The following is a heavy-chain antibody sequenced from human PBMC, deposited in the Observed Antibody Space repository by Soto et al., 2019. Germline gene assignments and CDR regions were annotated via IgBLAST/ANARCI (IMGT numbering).Heavy chain of an antibody. CDR2: INAGNGNT. CDR1: GYTFTSYA. Sequence: ASVKVSCKASGYTFTSYAMHWVRQAPGQRLEWMGWINAGNGNTKYSQKFQGRVTITRDTSANTAYMELSSLRSEDTAVYYCARESLWFGEFKTNWFDPWGQGTLVTVSS. J-gene: IGHJ5*02. V-gene: IGHV1-3*01. D-gene: IGHD3-10*01. CDR3: ARESLWFGEFKTNWFDP.